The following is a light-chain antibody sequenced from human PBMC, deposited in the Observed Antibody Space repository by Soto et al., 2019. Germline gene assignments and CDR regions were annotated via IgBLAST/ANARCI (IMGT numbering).Light chain of an antibody. V-gene: IGLV2-14*01. CDR2: EVS. J-gene: IGLJ1*01. CDR3: SSYTSSSTLYV. Sequence: QYALTQPASVSGSPGQSITISCTGTSSDVGGYNYVSWYQQHPGKAPKLMIYEVSNRPSGVSNRFSGSKSGNTASLTISGLQAEDEADYYCSSYTSSSTLYVFGTGAKLTV. CDR1: SSDVGGYNY.